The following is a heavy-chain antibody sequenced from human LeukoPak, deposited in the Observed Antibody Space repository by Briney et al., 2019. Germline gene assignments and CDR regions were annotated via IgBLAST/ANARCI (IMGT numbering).Heavy chain of an antibody. J-gene: IGHJ4*02. CDR2: IYPDDSDT. CDR1: GHSFTSYW. D-gene: IGHD1-26*01. CDR3: ARQVRATRVFVY. V-gene: IGHV5-51*01. Sequence: GDSLKISCKRSGHSFTSYWVGWVRQMRGKGREWMGIIYPDDSDTRHSPSFQGQVTIQAHKSVNTAYLQWSSLKPSDTAMYYCARQVRATRVFVYWGQGTLVTVPS.